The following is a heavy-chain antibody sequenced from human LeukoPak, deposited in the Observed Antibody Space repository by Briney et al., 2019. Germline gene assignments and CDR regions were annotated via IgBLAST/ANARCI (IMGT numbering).Heavy chain of an antibody. Sequence: QSGGSLRLSCAASGFTFDDYAMHWVRQAPGKGLEWVSGISWNSGSIGYADSVKGRFTISRDNSKNSLYLQMNSLRTEDTALYYCAKDGSGTLAFDIWGQGTMVTVSS. CDR3: AKDGSGTLAFDI. CDR1: GFTFDDYA. CDR2: ISWNSGSI. V-gene: IGHV3-9*01. D-gene: IGHD2-15*01. J-gene: IGHJ3*02.